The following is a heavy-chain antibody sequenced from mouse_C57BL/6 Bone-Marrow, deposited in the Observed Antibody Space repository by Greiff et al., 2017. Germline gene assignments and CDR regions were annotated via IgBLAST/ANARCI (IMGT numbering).Heavy chain of an antibody. CDR2: IYPGSGNT. Sequence: QVQLQQSGAELVRPGASVKLSCKASGYTFTDYYINWVKQRPGQGLEWIARIYPGSGNTYYNEKFKGKATLTAEKSSSTAYMQLSSLTSEDSAVYFGARGDYGSGYWCFDVWGTGTTVTVSS. V-gene: IGHV1-76*01. J-gene: IGHJ1*03. CDR3: ARGDYGSGYWCFDV. CDR1: GYTFTDYY. D-gene: IGHD1-1*01.